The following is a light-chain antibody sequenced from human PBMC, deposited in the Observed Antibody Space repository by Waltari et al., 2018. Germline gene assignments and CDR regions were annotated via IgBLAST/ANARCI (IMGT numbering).Light chain of an antibody. CDR2: AAS. J-gene: IGKJ2*01. V-gene: IGKV1-39*01. CDR3: QQSYSAPYT. Sequence: IQCTQSPSSLSESVRNRVTIACRTSQTVNNYLSLYRQKPGKAPQLLIFAASNLQSGVPSRFSGSGSGTDFTLTITGLQPEDFATYYCQQSYSAPYTFGQGTKVDIK. CDR1: QTVNNY.